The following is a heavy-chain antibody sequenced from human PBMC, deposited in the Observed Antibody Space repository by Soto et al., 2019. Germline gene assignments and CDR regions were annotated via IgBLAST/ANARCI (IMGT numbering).Heavy chain of an antibody. J-gene: IGHJ4*02. CDR1: GFTFSSYS. CDR2: ISSSSSYI. D-gene: IGHD3-3*01. Sequence: GSLRLSCAASGFTFSSYSMNWVRQAPGKGLEWVSSISSSSSYIYYADSVKGRFTISRDNAKNSLYLQMNSLRAEDTAVYYCARGRFLEWLFHYWGQGTLVTVSS. CDR3: ARGRFLEWLFHY. V-gene: IGHV3-21*01.